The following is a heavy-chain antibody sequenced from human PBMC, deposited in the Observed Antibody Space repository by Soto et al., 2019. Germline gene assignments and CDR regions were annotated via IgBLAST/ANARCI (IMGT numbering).Heavy chain of an antibody. CDR2: IYYSGST. CDR3: ARIQNDFWSGYSQVPYYMDV. D-gene: IGHD3-3*01. V-gene: IGHV4-59*02. J-gene: IGHJ6*03. Sequence: SETLSLTCTVSGGSVSSYYWSWIRQPPGKGLEWIGYIYYSGSTNYNPSLKSRVTISVDTSKNQFSLKLSSVTAADTAVYYCARIQNDFWSGYSQVPYYMDVCGKGTTVTVSS. CDR1: GGSVSSYY.